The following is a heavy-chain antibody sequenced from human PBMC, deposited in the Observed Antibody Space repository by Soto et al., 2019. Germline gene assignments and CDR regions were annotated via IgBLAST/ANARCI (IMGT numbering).Heavy chain of an antibody. Sequence: SETLSLTCIVSGGTIRGYYCTWSRQPAGKGLEWIGRIYSSGNTKYNPSLQSRVTMSLDTSNNQFSLRLTSVTAADTAVYYCARGQRFSDWFDPWGQGTLVTVSS. D-gene: IGHD3-3*01. CDR2: IYSSGNT. CDR3: ARGQRFSDWFDP. V-gene: IGHV4-4*07. CDR1: GGTIRGYY. J-gene: IGHJ5*02.